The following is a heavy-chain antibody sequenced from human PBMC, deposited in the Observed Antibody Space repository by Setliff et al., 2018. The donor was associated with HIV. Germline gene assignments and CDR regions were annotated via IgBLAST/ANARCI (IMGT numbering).Heavy chain of an antibody. CDR2: IHHSGST. CDR1: GGSTSSSDW. V-gene: IGHV4-4*02. J-gene: IGHJ4*02. CDR3: ARVKQQLAPFDY. D-gene: IGHD6-13*01. Sequence: NPSETLSLTCAVSGGSTSSSDWWSWVRQPPGKGLEWIGEIHHSGSTNYNPSLKSRVTISVDKSKNQFSLKLSSVTAADTAVYYCARVKQQLAPFDYWGQGTLVTVSS.